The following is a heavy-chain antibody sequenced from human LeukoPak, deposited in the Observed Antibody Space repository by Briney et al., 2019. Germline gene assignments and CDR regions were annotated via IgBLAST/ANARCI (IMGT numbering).Heavy chain of an antibody. J-gene: IGHJ3*02. Sequence: GGSLRLSCAASGFTFSSYGMHWVRQAPGKGLEWVAVISYDGSNKYYADSVKGRFTISRDNSKNTLYLQMNSLRAEDTAVYYCARDGDMVRPMAYDSSGYRFTHAFDIWGQGTMVTVSS. D-gene: IGHD3-22*01. CDR1: GFTFSSYG. CDR3: ARDGDMVRPMAYDSSGYRFTHAFDI. CDR2: ISYDGSNK. V-gene: IGHV3-30*03.